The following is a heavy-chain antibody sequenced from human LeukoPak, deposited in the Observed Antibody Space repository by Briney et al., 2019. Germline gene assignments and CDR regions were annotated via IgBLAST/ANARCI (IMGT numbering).Heavy chain of an antibody. V-gene: IGHV3-30*03. J-gene: IGHJ4*02. CDR2: ISYDGSNK. Sequence: GGSLRLSCAASGFTFSSYGMHWVRQAPGKGLEWVAVISYDGSNKYYADSVKGRFTISRDNSKNTLYLQMNSLKTEDTAVYYCTTEAAAGYDYWGQGTLVTVSS. CDR1: GFTFSSYG. D-gene: IGHD6-13*01. CDR3: TTEAAAGYDY.